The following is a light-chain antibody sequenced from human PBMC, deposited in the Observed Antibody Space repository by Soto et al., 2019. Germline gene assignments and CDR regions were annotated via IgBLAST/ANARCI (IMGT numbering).Light chain of an antibody. CDR2: AAS. V-gene: IGKV1-9*01. CDR1: QGISSY. Sequence: DIQLTQSPSFLSASVGDRVTITCRASQGISSYLAWYQQKPGKAPKLLIYAASTLQSGVPSRFSGSGSGTEFTLTISSLQPEDFATYYCQQLSTFGQGPKVEIK. J-gene: IGKJ1*01. CDR3: QQLST.